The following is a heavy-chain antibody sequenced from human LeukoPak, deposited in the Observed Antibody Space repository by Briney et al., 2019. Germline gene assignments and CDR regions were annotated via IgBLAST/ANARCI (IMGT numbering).Heavy chain of an antibody. J-gene: IGHJ3*02. V-gene: IGHV3-30*03. CDR2: ISYDGSKE. CDR1: GLTFNSYV. Sequence: GRSLRLSCAASGLTFNSYVMHWVRQAPGKGLEGVALISYDGSKEYYADSVKGRFIIARDNSQDTLSLQMSSLSPEDTALYFCVRAILGDSVAFEMWGQGTMVTVSS. CDR3: VRAILGDSVAFEM. D-gene: IGHD5/OR15-5a*01.